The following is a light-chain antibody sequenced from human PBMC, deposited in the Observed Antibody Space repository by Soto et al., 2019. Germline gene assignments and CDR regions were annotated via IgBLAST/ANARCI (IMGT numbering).Light chain of an antibody. CDR2: AAS. CDR3: QRYNNGPPVT. V-gene: IGKV1-27*01. Sequence: DIQMTQSPSSLSASVGDRVTITCRASQDINNYLAWYQQKPGKPPKLLIYAASTLQSGVPSRFSGGGSGTDLTLTINSLQPEDVATYYCQRYNNGPPVTFGPGTKL. CDR1: QDINNY. J-gene: IGKJ3*01.